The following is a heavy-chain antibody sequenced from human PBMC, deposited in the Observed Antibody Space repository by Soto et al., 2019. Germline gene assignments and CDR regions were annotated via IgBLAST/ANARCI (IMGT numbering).Heavy chain of an antibody. CDR3: ARVPGP. V-gene: IGHV4-39*07. Sequence: SETLSLTCSVSGGSISSSSYFWGWIRQPPGKGLEWIGSIYYSGSTYYNPSLKSRVTVSVDTSKNQFSLKLSSVTAADTAVYYCARVPGPWGQGTLVTVSS. J-gene: IGHJ5*02. CDR2: IYYSGST. CDR1: GGSISSSSYF.